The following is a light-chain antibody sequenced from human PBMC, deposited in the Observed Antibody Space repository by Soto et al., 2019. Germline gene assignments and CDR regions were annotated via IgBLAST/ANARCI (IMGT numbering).Light chain of an antibody. CDR1: QGIKND. J-gene: IGKJ3*01. Sequence: AIQMTQSPSSLSASLGDRVTITCRASQGIKNDLGWYQQKPGKAPNLLVYGASSLQSGVPSRFSGSGSGTDFTLTISSLQPEDFATYYCLQDYNYPFTFGPGTKVDIK. CDR3: LQDYNYPFT. CDR2: GAS. V-gene: IGKV1-6*01.